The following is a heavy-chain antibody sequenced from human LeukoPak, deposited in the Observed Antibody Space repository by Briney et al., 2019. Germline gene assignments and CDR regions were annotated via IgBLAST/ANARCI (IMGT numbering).Heavy chain of an antibody. J-gene: IGHJ3*02. CDR1: GFTFRDHY. CDR3: SRIYCSGGTCHDALDI. CDR2: TRNKANSYAT. D-gene: IGHD2-15*01. V-gene: IGHV3-72*01. Sequence: GGSLRLSCAVSGFTFRDHYMEWVRQAPGKGLEWVGRTRNKANSYATEYAASVKGRFTISRDDSKNSLYLQMNSLKTEDTAVYYCSRIYCSGGTCHDALDIWGQGTMVTVSS.